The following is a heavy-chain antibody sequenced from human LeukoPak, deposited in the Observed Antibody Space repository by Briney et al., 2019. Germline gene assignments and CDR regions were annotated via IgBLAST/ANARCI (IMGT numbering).Heavy chain of an antibody. V-gene: IGHV3-11*01. J-gene: IGHJ6*02. CDR3: ARDSAHDYSNYIDYYYGMDV. CDR1: GFTFSDYY. D-gene: IGHD4-11*01. CDR2: ISSSGSTI. Sequence: PGGSLRLSCAASGFTFSDYYMSWIRQAPGEALEWVSYISSSGSTIYHADSVKGRFTISRDNAKNSLYLQMNSLRAEDTAVYYCARDSAHDYSNYIDYYYGMDVWGQGTTVTVSS.